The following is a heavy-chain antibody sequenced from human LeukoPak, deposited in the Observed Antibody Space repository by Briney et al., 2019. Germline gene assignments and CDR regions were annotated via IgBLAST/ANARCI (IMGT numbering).Heavy chain of an antibody. CDR3: ARDEFGAVAGTPNWFDP. CDR2: IYTSGST. D-gene: IGHD6-19*01. J-gene: IGHJ5*02. Sequence: PSETLSLTCTVSGGSISSYYWSWIRQPAGKGLEWIGRIYTSGSTNYNPSLKSRVPMSVDTSKNQFSLKLSSVTAADTAVYYCARDEFGAVAGTPNWFDPWGQGTLVTVSS. V-gene: IGHV4-4*07. CDR1: GGSISSYY.